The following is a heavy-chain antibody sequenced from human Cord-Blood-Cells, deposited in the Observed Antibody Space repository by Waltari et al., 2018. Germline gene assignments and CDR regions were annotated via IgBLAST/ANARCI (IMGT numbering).Heavy chain of an antibody. D-gene: IGHD5-12*01. CDR1: GGTFSSYA. CDR2: IIPILGIA. V-gene: IGHV1-69*09. CDR3: ARVGGHSGYDFDY. J-gene: IGHJ4*02. Sequence: QVQLVQSGAEVKKPGSSVKVSCKASGGTFSSYAISWVRQAPGQGLEWMGRIIPILGIANYAQKFQGRVTITADKSTSTAYMELSSLRSEDTAVYYCARVGGHSGYDFDYWGQGTLVTVSS.